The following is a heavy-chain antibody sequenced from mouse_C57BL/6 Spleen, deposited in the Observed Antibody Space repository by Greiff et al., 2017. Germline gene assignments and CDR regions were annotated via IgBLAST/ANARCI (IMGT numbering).Heavy chain of an antibody. CDR3: ARGNSYYGSSYYFDY. D-gene: IGHD1-1*01. CDR1: GYTFTTYP. Sequence: QVQLKQSGAELVKPGASVKMSCKASGYTFTTYPIEWMKQNHGKSLEWIGNFHPYNDDTKYNEKFKGKATLTVEKSSSTVYLELSRLTSDDSAVYYCARGNSYYGSSYYFDYWGQGTTLTVSS. J-gene: IGHJ2*01. CDR2: FHPYNDDT. V-gene: IGHV1-47*01.